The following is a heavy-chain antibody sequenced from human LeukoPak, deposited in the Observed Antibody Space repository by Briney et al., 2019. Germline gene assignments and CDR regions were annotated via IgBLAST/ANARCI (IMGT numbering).Heavy chain of an antibody. CDR1: GFTFSSDA. V-gene: IGHV3-23*01. J-gene: IGHJ3*02. CDR2: ISGGGGDT. D-gene: IGHD3-9*01. Sequence: GGSLRLSCAASGFTFSSDAMIWVRQAPGKGLVWDSNISGGGGDTYYGDSVKGRFTISRDNSKTTLYLQMNSLRVEDTAVYWCVKTMTGYFSDGFDIWGQGTMVTVSS. CDR3: VKTMTGYFSDGFDI.